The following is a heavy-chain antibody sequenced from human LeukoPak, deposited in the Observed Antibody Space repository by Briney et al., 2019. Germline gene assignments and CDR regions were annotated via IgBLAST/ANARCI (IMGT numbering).Heavy chain of an antibody. J-gene: IGHJ4*02. CDR3: ARDLRPRYCSSTSCSNY. CDR2: INPSGGST. V-gene: IGHV1-46*01. D-gene: IGHD2-2*01. CDR1: GYTFTSYY. Sequence: ASVKVSCKASGYTFTSYYMHWVRQAPGQGLEWMGIINPSGGSTSYAQKFQGRVTMARDTSTSTVYMELSSLRSEDTAVYYCARDLRPRYCSSTSCSNYWGQGTLVTVSS.